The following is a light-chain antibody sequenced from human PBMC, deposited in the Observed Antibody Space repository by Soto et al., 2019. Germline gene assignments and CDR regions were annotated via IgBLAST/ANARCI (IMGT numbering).Light chain of an antibody. CDR1: QIVLFTSNNKNY. Sequence: DIVMTQSPDSLAVSLGERATMNCESSQIVLFTSNNKNYLAWYQQKPGQPPKLLLSWASARESGVPERFSGSGSGTLFTLSISSLQAEDVAVYYCQQYYTLPLTFGGGTKVDIK. V-gene: IGKV4-1*01. J-gene: IGKJ4*01. CDR2: WAS. CDR3: QQYYTLPLT.